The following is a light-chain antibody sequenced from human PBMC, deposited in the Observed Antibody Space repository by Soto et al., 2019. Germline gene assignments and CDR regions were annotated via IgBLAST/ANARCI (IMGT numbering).Light chain of an antibody. J-gene: IGLJ3*02. V-gene: IGLV4-69*01. CDR2: LNSDGSH. Sequence: QLVLHQSPSASASLGASVKLTCTLSSGHSSYAIAWHQQQPEKGPRYLMKLNSDGSHSKGDGIPDRFSGSSSGAERYLTISSLQSEDEADYYCQTWGTGLLVFGGGTTLTVL. CDR3: QTWGTGLLV. CDR1: SGHSSYA.